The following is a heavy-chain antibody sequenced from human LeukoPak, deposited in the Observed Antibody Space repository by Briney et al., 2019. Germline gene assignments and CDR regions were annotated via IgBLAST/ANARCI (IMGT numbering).Heavy chain of an antibody. CDR1: GFTFSSYA. CDR2: ISYDGSNK. D-gene: IGHD4-17*01. V-gene: IGHV3-30*04. Sequence: PGGSLRLSCAASGFTFSSYAMHWVRQAPGKGLEWVAVISYDGSNKYYADSVKGRFTISRDNSKNTLYLQMNSLRDDDTAFYYCTRDRTSVTLFDCWGHGTLVTVSS. J-gene: IGHJ4*01. CDR3: TRDRTSVTLFDC.